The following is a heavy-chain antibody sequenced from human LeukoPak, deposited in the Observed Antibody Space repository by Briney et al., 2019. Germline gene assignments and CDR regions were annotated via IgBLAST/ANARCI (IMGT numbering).Heavy chain of an antibody. V-gene: IGHV4-61*02. CDR2: IYTSGST. D-gene: IGHD1-26*01. Sequence: SETLSLTCTVSGGPISSGSYYWSWIRQPAGKGLEWIGRIYTSGSTNYNPSLKSRVTISVDTSKNQFSLKLSSVTAADTAVYYCAREQWEPGVDYWGQGTLVTVSS. CDR3: AREQWEPGVDY. J-gene: IGHJ4*02. CDR1: GGPISSGSYY.